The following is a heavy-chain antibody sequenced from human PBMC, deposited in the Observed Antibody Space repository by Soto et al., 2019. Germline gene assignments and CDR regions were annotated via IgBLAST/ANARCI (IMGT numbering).Heavy chain of an antibody. V-gene: IGHV4-31*03. CDR2: IYYSGST. CDR1: GGSISSGGYY. J-gene: IGHJ4*02. Sequence: QVQLQESGPGLVKPSQTLSLTCTVSGGSISSGGYYWSWIRQHPAKGLEWIGYIYYSGSTYYNPSLKSRVIIAEQTAKNLFFGKLSSVTAADKAVFCGAREPIDWGERTLVTVSS. CDR3: AREPID.